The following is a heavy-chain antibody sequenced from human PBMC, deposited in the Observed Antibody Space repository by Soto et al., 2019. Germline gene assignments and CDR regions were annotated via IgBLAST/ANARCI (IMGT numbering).Heavy chain of an antibody. CDR3: ARVHYEFWSGALFADY. Sequence: EESLKISCKGSGDSLTSDWISWVRQMPGKGLEWMGRIDPSDSYTNYSPSFQGHVTISADKSISTAYLQWSSPKASDTAMYYCARVHYEFWSGALFADYSGQGPLVTVS. J-gene: IGHJ4*02. D-gene: IGHD3-3*01. CDR1: GDSLTSDW. V-gene: IGHV5-10-1*01. CDR2: IDPSDSYT.